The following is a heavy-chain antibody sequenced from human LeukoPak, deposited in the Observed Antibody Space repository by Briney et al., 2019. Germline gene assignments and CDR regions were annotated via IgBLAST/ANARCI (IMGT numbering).Heavy chain of an antibody. J-gene: IGHJ4*02. Sequence: SETLSLTCTVSGGSISSYYWSWIRQPPGKGLEWIGYIYYSGSTNYNPPLKSRVTISVDTSKNQFSLKLSSVTAADTAVYYCARGSYRFDYWGQGTLVTVSS. CDR2: IYYSGST. CDR3: ARGSYRFDY. D-gene: IGHD1-26*01. CDR1: GGSISSYY. V-gene: IGHV4-59*08.